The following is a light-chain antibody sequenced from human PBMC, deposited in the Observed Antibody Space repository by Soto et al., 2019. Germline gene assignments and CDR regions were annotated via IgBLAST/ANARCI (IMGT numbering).Light chain of an antibody. CDR1: QSVSYY. J-gene: IGKJ4*01. V-gene: IGKV3-11*01. Sequence: EVVLTQFPANLSLSPGESATLSCRASQSVSYYLAWYQQKPGQAPRLLIYDASKRATGIPDRFSGSGSGTAFTLTISGLEPEDFAVYYCQQRSNWPLTFGGGTKVDI. CDR3: QQRSNWPLT. CDR2: DAS.